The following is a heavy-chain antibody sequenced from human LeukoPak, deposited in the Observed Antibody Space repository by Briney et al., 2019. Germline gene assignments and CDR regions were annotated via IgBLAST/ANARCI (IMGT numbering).Heavy chain of an antibody. CDR3: ARVSTVTTKYYFDY. CDR1: GGSISSGGYS. CDR2: IYYSGST. J-gene: IGHJ4*02. V-gene: IGHV4-31*03. Sequence: SETLSLTCTVSGGSISSGGYSWSWIRQHPGKGLEWIGYIYYSGSTYYNPSLKSRVTISVDTSKNQFSLKLSSVTAADTAVYYCARVSTVTTKYYFDYWGQGTLVTVSS. D-gene: IGHD4-17*01.